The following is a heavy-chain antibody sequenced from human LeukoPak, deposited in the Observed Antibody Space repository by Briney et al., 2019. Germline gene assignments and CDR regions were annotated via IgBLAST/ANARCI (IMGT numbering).Heavy chain of an antibody. CDR1: GDSISGTKW. CDR2: INHSGST. D-gene: IGHD3-3*01. CDR3: ARGGYYDFWSGYYKY. V-gene: IGHV4-4*02. Sequence: SGTLSLTCAVSGDSISGTKWWSWVRQPPGKGLEWIGEINHSGSTNYNPSLKSRVTISVDTSKNQFSLKLSSVTAADTAVYYCARGGYYDFWSGYYKYWGQGTLVTVSS. J-gene: IGHJ4*02.